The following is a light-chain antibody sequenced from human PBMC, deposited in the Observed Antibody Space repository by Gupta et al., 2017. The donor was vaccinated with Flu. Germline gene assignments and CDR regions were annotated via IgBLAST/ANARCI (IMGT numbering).Light chain of an antibody. Sequence: DIVMTQSPDSLAVSLGERATINCKSSQSVSDSSNNKNYLAWYQQKPGQPPKLLIYWASTRDSGIPDRFSGSGSGTDFTLTISSLQAEDVAVYCCQQDDNIPRTFGQGTKVEIK. J-gene: IGKJ1*01. V-gene: IGKV4-1*01. CDR1: QSVSDSSNNKNY. CDR2: WAS. CDR3: QQDDNIPRT.